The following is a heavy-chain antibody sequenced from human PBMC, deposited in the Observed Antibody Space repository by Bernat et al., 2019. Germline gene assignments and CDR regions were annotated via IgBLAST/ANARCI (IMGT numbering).Heavy chain of an antibody. Sequence: EVQLVESGGGLVQPGGSLRLSCAASGFTFSSYSMNWVRQAPGKGLEWVSYISSSSSTIYYADSVKGGFTISRDKAKNALYLQMNSLRAEDTAVYYCARDFPTGYSGYDYYYYGMDVWGQGTTVTVSS. V-gene: IGHV3-48*01. J-gene: IGHJ6*02. D-gene: IGHD5-12*01. CDR3: ARDFPTGYSGYDYYYYGMDV. CDR2: ISSSSSTI. CDR1: GFTFSSYS.